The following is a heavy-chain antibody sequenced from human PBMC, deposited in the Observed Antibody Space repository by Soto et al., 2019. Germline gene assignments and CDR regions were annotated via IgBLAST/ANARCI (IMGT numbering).Heavy chain of an antibody. CDR1: GGTFSSYA. J-gene: IGHJ5*02. D-gene: IGHD6-25*01. V-gene: IGHV1-69*13. Sequence: ASVKVSCKASGGTFSSYAISWVRQAPGQGLEWMGGIIPIFGTANYAQKFQGRVTITADESTSTAYMELSSLRSEDTAVYYCAREAGIAAASRFDPWGQGTLVTAPQ. CDR2: IIPIFGTA. CDR3: AREAGIAAASRFDP.